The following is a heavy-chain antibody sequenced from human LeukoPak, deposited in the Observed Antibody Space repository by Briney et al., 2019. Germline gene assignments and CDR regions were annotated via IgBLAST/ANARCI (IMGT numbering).Heavy chain of an antibody. Sequence: GGSLRLSCAASGFMFSSNWMSWVRLAPGKGLEWVANIKEDGTETYYVGSVKGRFTVSRDNAKNSLYLQMNSLRVEDTAVYYCAKEGRSLQTYWGQGTLVTVSS. CDR2: IKEDGTET. V-gene: IGHV3-7*03. CDR1: GFMFSSNW. J-gene: IGHJ4*02. D-gene: IGHD5-24*01. CDR3: AKEGRSLQTY.